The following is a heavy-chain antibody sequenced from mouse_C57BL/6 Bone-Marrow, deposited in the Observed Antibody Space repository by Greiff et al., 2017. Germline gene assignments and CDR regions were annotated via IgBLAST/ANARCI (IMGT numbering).Heavy chain of an antibody. CDR3: ARRAYYRNFFDY. Sequence: QVQLQQPGAELVRPGSSVKVSCKASGYTFTSYWMDWVKQRPGQGLEWIGNIYPSDSETHYNQKFKDKATLTVDKSSSTAYMQLSSLTSEDSAVYYCARRAYYRNFFDYWGQGTTLTVSS. J-gene: IGHJ2*01. CDR1: GYTFTSYW. D-gene: IGHD2-10*01. CDR2: IYPSDSET. V-gene: IGHV1-61*01.